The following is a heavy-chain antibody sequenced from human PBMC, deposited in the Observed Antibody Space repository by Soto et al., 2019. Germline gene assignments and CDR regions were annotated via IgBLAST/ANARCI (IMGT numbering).Heavy chain of an antibody. D-gene: IGHD3-22*01. V-gene: IGHV1-69*02. CDR1: AGTFSSYT. Sequence: QVQLVQSGAEVKKPGSSVKVSCKASAGTFSSYTISWVRQAPGQGLEWMGRIIPILGIANYAQKFQGRVTITAHKSTGTAYMELSSLRSEDTAVYYCARGLHYDSISLDDYWGQGTLVTVSS. J-gene: IGHJ4*02. CDR3: ARGLHYDSISLDDY. CDR2: IIPILGIA.